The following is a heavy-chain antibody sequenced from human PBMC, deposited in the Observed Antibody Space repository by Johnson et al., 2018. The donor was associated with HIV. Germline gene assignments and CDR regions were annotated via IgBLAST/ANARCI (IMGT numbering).Heavy chain of an antibody. V-gene: IGHV3-30*04. Sequence: VQLVESGGGVVQPGRSLRLSCAASGFTFSSYAMHWVRQAPGKGLEWVAVISYDGKNKDYADPVKGRFTLSRDNSKNTLYLQLSSLRTEDTAVFYCVREWLYDALDIWGQGTMVSVSS. CDR3: VREWLYDALDI. CDR2: ISYDGKNK. D-gene: IGHD3-22*01. CDR1: GFTFSSYA. J-gene: IGHJ3*02.